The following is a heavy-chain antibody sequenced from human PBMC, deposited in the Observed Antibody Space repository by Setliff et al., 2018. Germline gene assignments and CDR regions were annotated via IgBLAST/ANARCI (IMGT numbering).Heavy chain of an antibody. CDR1: GFAISSCW. D-gene: IGHD2-2*01. Sequence: GGSLRLSCVASGFAISSCWMSWVRQAPGKGLEWVANVNPDGSGKYYVDSVKGRFTISRDNAKNSLYLQMNSLRVEDTAVYYCATNGGYCSSTSCSLEDYWGQGTLVTVSS. J-gene: IGHJ4*02. CDR3: ATNGGYCSSTSCSLEDY. CDR2: VNPDGSGK. V-gene: IGHV3-7*03.